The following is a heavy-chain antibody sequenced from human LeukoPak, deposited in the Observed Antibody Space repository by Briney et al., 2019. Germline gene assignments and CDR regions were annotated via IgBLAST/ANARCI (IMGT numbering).Heavy chain of an antibody. CDR2: IYSGGST. CDR1: GFTVSSNY. J-gene: IGHJ4*02. D-gene: IGHD2-2*01. Sequence: PGGSLRLSCAASGFTVSSNYMTWVRQAPGKGLEWVSVIYSGGSTYYADSVKGRFTISRDNAKNSLYLQMNSLRAEDTALYYCAKDMGVCSSTSCPGEFDYWGQGTLVTVSS. CDR3: AKDMGVCSSTSCPGEFDY. V-gene: IGHV3-53*05.